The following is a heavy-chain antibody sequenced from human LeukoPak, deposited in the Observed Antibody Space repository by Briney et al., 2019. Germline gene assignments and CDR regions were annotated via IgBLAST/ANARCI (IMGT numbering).Heavy chain of an antibody. V-gene: IGHV4-59*08. CDR3: ARQYGSGYFDY. CDR1: GGSISSYY. D-gene: IGHD3-22*01. Sequence: SETLSLTCTVSGGSISSYYWSWIRQPPGKGLEWIGYIYYSGSTNYNPSLKSRVSISVDTSKNQFSLKLSSVTAADTAVYYCARQYGSGYFDYWGQGTLVTVSS. CDR2: IYYSGST. J-gene: IGHJ4*02.